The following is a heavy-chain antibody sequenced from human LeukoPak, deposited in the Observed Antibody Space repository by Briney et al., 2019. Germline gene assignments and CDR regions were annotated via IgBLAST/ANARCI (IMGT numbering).Heavy chain of an antibody. Sequence: GGSLRLSCAASGFTFSRSAMTWVRQTPGKGLDWVSSISSSGNTYYSDSVKGRSTISRDNSKNMLYLQMNSLRAEDTAVYYCVKGRISEDGLDFWGQGTLVTVSS. CDR1: GFTFSRSA. D-gene: IGHD6-13*01. CDR2: ISSSGNT. J-gene: IGHJ4*02. CDR3: VKGRISEDGLDF. V-gene: IGHV3-23*01.